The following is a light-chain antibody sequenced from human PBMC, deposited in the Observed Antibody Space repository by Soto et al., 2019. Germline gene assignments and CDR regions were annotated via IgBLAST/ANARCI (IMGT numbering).Light chain of an antibody. CDR2: EVS. Sequence: DVVMTQSPLSLPVTLGQPASISCRSSQSLIHSDGNTYLSWFQQRPGQSPRRLIYEVSDRDSGVRDRFAGSGSGTDFTLRISRVEAEDVGGYYCMRGTHWPWTFGQGTEVEIK. CDR3: MRGTHWPWT. V-gene: IGKV2-30*02. J-gene: IGKJ1*01. CDR1: QSLIHSDGNTY.